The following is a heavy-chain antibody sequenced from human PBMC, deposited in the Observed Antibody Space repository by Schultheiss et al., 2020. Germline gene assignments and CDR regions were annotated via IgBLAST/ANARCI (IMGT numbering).Heavy chain of an antibody. CDR1: GYTFTSYA. V-gene: IGHV1-69*06. J-gene: IGHJ4*02. CDR2: IIPIFGTA. Sequence: SVKVSCKASGYTFTSYAISWVRQAPGQGLEWMGGIIPIFGTANYAQKFQGRVTITADKSTSTAYMELSSLRSEDTAVYYCAGVVSSGWYERVDWGQGTLVTVSS. CDR3: AGVVSSGWYERVD. D-gene: IGHD6-19*01.